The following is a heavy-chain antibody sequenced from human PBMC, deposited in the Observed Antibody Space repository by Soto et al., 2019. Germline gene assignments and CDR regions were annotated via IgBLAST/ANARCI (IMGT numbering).Heavy chain of an antibody. CDR3: VGLGHPSH. J-gene: IGHJ4*02. CDR1: GGSLRNSV. V-gene: IGHV1-69*01. CDR2: VIPILGTA. Sequence: QVQLVQSGAEVKKPGSSVKVSCTASGGSLRNSVISWVRQAPAQRLEWMGGVIPILGTANYAQKFQGRVTMTADDATSTAYMDLTSLSPDVTAVYYCVGLGHPSHWGPGTLVIVYS.